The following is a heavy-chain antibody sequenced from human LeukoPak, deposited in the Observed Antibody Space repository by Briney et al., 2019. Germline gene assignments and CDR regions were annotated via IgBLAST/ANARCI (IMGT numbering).Heavy chain of an antibody. CDR3: ARGRGRWFDP. Sequence: SETLSLTCTVSGGSISSSSYYWGWIRQPPGKGLEWIGSIYYSGSTYYNPSLKSRVTISVDTSKNQFSLKLSSVTAADTAAYYCARGRGRWFDPWGQGTLVTVSS. D-gene: IGHD3-10*01. V-gene: IGHV4-39*07. CDR2: IYYSGST. CDR1: GGSISSSSYY. J-gene: IGHJ5*02.